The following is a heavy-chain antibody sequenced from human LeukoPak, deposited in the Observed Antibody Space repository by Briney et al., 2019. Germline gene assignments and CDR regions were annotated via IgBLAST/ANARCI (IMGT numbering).Heavy chain of an antibody. CDR3: SRLYGDNGGELDY. D-gene: IGHD4-17*01. CDR1: GFTFSGSA. Sequence: TGGSLRLSCAASGFTFSGSAVHWVRQASGRGLEWVGRIRSKTNNYATAYAASVKGRFTISRDDSKNTAYLQMNSLKAEDTAVYYCSRLYGDNGGELDYWGQGTPVTVSS. CDR2: IRSKTNNYAT. J-gene: IGHJ4*02. V-gene: IGHV3-73*01.